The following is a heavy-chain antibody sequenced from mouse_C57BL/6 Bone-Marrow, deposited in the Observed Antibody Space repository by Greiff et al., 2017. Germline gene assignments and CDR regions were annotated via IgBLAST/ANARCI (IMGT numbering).Heavy chain of an antibody. CDR2: IDPNSGGT. CDR1: GYTFTSYW. D-gene: IGHD2-1*01. Sequence: VQLQQPGAELVKPGASVKMSCKASGYTFTSYWITWVKQRPGRGLEWIGRIDPNSGGTKYNEKFKSKATLTVDKPSSTAYMQLSSLTSEDSAVYYCARYLYYKDSHYYAMDYWGQGTSVTVSS. J-gene: IGHJ4*01. CDR3: ARYLYYKDSHYYAMDY. V-gene: IGHV1-72*01.